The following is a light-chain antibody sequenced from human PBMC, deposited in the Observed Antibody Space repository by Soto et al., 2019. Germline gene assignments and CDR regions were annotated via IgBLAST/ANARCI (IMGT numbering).Light chain of an antibody. J-gene: IGKJ5*01. CDR3: QQYNNWPIT. CDR1: QTVGTN. V-gene: IGKV3-15*01. CDR2: GAS. Sequence: EIVLTQSPDTLSISPGERATLSCRASQTVGTNLAWYQQKPGQAPRLLIYGASPRASGIPARFSGSGSGTEFALTISGLQSEDFAVYYCQQYNNWPITFGQGTRLEIK.